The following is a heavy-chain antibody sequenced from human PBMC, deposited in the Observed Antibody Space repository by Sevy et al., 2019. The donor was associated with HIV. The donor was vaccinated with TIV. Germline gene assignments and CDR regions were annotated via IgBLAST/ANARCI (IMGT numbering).Heavy chain of an antibody. J-gene: IGHJ6*02. Sequence: GGSLRLSCIGSGFSFSYYGIHWVRQSPGKGLDWVALISHDGINEYYADSVKGRFTISRDNSKNTVYLEMNSLRNEDTAIYFCANAFSGSYSHSYLYALDVWGQGTTITVSS. CDR3: ANAFSGSYSHSYLYALDV. CDR2: ISHDGINE. CDR1: GFSFSYYG. D-gene: IGHD1-26*01. V-gene: IGHV3-30*18.